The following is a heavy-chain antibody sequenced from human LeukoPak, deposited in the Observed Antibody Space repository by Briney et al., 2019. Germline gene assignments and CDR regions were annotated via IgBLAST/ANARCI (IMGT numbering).Heavy chain of an antibody. CDR3: ARQLGGSGSY. Sequence: PGGSLRLSCAASRFTFSSYWMNWVRQAPGKGLEWVANIKQDGSEKYYVDSVKGRFTISRDNAKNSLYLQMNSLRAEDTAVYYCARQLGGSGSYWGQGTLVTVSS. D-gene: IGHD3-10*01. CDR1: RFTFSSYW. CDR2: IKQDGSEK. V-gene: IGHV3-7*01. J-gene: IGHJ4*02.